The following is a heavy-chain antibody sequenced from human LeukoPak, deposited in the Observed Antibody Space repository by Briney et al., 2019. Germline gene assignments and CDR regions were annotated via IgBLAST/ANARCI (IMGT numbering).Heavy chain of an antibody. J-gene: IGHJ1*01. CDR1: TFTFSSSA. CDR3: TTGMENYDGSGYYSYFQH. Sequence: GGSLRLSCAASTFTFSSSAMNWVRQAPGKGLEWVSAISGGGGRTFYADSVKGRFTISRDNSKNTLYLQMDSLRAEDTAVYYCTTGMENYDGSGYYSYFQHWGQGTLVTVSS. D-gene: IGHD3-22*01. V-gene: IGHV3-23*01. CDR2: ISGGGGRT.